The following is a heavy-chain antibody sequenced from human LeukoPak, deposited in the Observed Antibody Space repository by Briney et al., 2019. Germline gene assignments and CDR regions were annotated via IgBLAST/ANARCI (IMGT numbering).Heavy chain of an antibody. D-gene: IGHD6-13*01. Sequence: GGSLRLSCAASGFTFSSYAMSWVRQAPGKGLEWVSAISGSGGSTYYADSVKGRFTISRDNSKNTLYLQMNSLRAEDTAVYYCANEWYSSSWYGGPDYWGQGTLVTVPS. CDR1: GFTFSSYA. CDR3: ANEWYSSSWYGGPDY. J-gene: IGHJ4*02. CDR2: ISGSGGST. V-gene: IGHV3-23*01.